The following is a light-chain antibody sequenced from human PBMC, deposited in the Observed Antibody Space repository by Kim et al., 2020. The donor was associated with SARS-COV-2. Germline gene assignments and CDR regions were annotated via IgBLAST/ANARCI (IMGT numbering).Light chain of an antibody. J-gene: IGKJ1*01. CDR2: GAS. Sequence: SPGESATRSCSASQSVSGNYLAWYQQKPGQAPRLLIYGASSRATGIPDRFSGSGSGTDFTLTITRLEPEDFAVYYCQQYSSSPATFGQGTKVDIK. CDR1: QSVSGNY. CDR3: QQYSSSPAT. V-gene: IGKV3-20*01.